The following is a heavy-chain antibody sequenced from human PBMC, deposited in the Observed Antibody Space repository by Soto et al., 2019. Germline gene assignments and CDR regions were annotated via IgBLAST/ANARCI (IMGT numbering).Heavy chain of an antibody. CDR3: TRGSSGYYGSGSYYKLSYNWFDP. Sequence: SQTLSLTCVISGDSVSSSSGSWNWIRQTPSRGLEWLGRTYYRSKWYNDYAVSVKSRIIINADTSKNQFSLQLNSVPPEDTAVYYCTRGSSGYYGSGSYYKLSYNWFDPWGQGTLVTVSS. CDR1: GDSVSSSSGS. D-gene: IGHD3-10*01. V-gene: IGHV6-1*01. CDR2: TYYRSKWYN. J-gene: IGHJ5*02.